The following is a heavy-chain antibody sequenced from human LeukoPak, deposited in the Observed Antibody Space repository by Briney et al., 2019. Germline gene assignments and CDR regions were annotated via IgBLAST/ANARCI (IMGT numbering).Heavy chain of an antibody. CDR3: ASSYYYDSSGYGPFDY. CDR2: IIPIFGTA. V-gene: IGHV1-69*06. D-gene: IGHD3-22*01. Sequence: SVKVSCKASGGTFSSYAISWVRQAPGQGLEWMGGIIPIFGTANYAQKFQGRVTITADKSTSTAYMELSSLRSEDTAVYYCASSYYYDSSGYGPFDYWGQGTLVTVSS. J-gene: IGHJ4*02. CDR1: GGTFSSYA.